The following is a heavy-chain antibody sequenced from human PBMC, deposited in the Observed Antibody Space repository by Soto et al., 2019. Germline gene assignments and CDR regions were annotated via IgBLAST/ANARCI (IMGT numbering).Heavy chain of an antibody. Sequence: QVQLVQSGAEVKKPGASVKVSCKASGYTFTSYYMNWVRQAPGQGLVWMGIIDPAGGSTDYAQKFQGRITMTRDTSTSTVYMELSSLRSDDTAMHCWARRLAVAGHEYFQHGGQGTLVTVTS. CDR1: GYTFTSYY. V-gene: IGHV1-46*01. CDR2: IDPAGGST. CDR3: ARRLAVAGHEYFQH. D-gene: IGHD6-19*01. J-gene: IGHJ1*01.